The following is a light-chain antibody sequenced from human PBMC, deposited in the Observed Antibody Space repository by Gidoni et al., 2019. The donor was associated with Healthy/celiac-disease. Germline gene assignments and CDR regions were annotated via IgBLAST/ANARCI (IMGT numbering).Light chain of an antibody. V-gene: IGKV3-11*01. Sequence: VLTQSPATLSLSPGERATLSCRASQSVSSYLAWYQQKPGQAPRLLSYDASNRATGIPARFSGSGSGTDFTLTISSLEPEDFAVYYCQQRSNGLTFGGGTKVEIK. CDR2: DAS. CDR1: QSVSSY. CDR3: QQRSNGLT. J-gene: IGKJ4*01.